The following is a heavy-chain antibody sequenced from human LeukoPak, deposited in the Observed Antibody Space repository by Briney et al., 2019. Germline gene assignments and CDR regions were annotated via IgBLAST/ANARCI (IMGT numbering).Heavy chain of an antibody. J-gene: IGHJ2*01. V-gene: IGHV4-39*01. CDR1: GGSISTSSNY. CDR2: IYYSGST. CDR3: ARASGYNYGNTYWYFDL. D-gene: IGHD5-18*01. Sequence: PSETLSLTCAVSGGSISTSSNYWGWIRQPPGKGLEWIGNIYYSGSTDYNPSLKSRVTISVDTSKNQFSLKLSSVTAADTAVYYCARASGYNYGNTYWYFDLWGRGTLVTVSS.